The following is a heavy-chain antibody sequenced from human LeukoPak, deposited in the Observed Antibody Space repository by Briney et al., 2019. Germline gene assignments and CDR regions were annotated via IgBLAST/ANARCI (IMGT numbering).Heavy chain of an antibody. V-gene: IGHV4-4*07. CDR2: IYSSGRT. D-gene: IGHD5-18*01. Sequence: SETLSLTCSVSGASISAYHRSWIRQPAGKGLEWIGRIYSSGRTNYIPSLKSRLTMSVDTSKNQFSLKLNSVTAADTAVYYCARDYSYPDYWGQGTLVTVSS. J-gene: IGHJ4*02. CDR1: GASISAYH. CDR3: ARDYSYPDY.